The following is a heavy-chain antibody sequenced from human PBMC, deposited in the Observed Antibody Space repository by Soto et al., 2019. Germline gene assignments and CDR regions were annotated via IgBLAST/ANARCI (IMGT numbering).Heavy chain of an antibody. D-gene: IGHD6-13*01. V-gene: IGHV3-66*01. CDR1: GFSVSSNY. CDR3: ARGAGVASTGTGSFDY. CDR2: LYSGGDT. Sequence: EVQLVESGGGLVQPGGSLRLSCVVSGFSVSSNYMSWVRQAPGKGLEWVSVLYSGGDTVYADSVKGRFTISRDNSKNTLYLQMSSLRVEDTAVYYCARGAGVASTGTGSFDYWDQGTLVTVSS. J-gene: IGHJ4*02.